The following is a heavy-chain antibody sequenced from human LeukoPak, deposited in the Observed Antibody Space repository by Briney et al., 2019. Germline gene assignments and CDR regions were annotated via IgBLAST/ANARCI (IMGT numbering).Heavy chain of an antibody. Sequence: PSETLSLTCTVSGGSISSYHWSWIRQPAGKGLQWIGRIYSSGSTNYNPSLKSRVTMSVDASKNQFSLNLDSVTAADTAVYYCARVGDHTSGWYADSYYYYYMDVWGKGTTVTISS. CDR2: IYSSGST. CDR3: ARVGDHTSGWYADSYYYYYMDV. J-gene: IGHJ6*03. D-gene: IGHD6-19*01. V-gene: IGHV4-4*07. CDR1: GGSISSYH.